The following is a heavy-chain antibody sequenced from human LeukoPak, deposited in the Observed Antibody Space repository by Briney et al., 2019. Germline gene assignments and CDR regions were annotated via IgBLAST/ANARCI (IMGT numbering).Heavy chain of an antibody. D-gene: IGHD5-12*01. Sequence: GASVKVSCKASGYSFTSYGITWVRQAPGQGLEWMGWINPNSGGTNYAQKFQGRVTMTRDTSISTAYMELSRLRSDDTAVYYCARGFPGYSGFDNWFDPWGQGTLVTVPS. CDR3: ARGFPGYSGFDNWFDP. V-gene: IGHV1-2*02. J-gene: IGHJ5*02. CDR2: INPNSGGT. CDR1: GYSFTSYG.